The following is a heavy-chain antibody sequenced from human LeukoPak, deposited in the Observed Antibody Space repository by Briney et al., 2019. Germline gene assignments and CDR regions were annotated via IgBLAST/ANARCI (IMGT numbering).Heavy chain of an antibody. D-gene: IGHD3-22*01. V-gene: IGHV3-21*01. J-gene: IGHJ3*02. CDR2: ISTSSRYI. CDR1: GFTFSTYN. CDR3: ARDTMIVVVEVGAFDI. Sequence: PGGSLRLSCAASGFTFSTYNMNWVRQAPGKGLEWVSSISTSSRYIYYADSVRGRFTISRDNSKNSLYLQLNSLRAEDTAVYYCARDTMIVVVEVGAFDIWGRGTMVTVSS.